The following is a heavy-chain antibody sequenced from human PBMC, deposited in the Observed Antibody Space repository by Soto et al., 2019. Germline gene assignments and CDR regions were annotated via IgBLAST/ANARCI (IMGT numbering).Heavy chain of an antibody. J-gene: IGHJ4*02. D-gene: IGHD3-10*01. Sequence: QVHLVQSGAEVKRPGSSVRVSCRASGGTFYTYAFTWVRQAPGQGLEWMGGITPMIGTTKYAQKLHRRVTFSADESASTAYMELSNLRSGATAVYYGARDVSVMTSVFGFWGQGALITVSS. CDR2: ITPMIGTT. CDR3: ARDVSVMTSVFGF. V-gene: IGHV1-69*01. CDR1: GGTFYTYA.